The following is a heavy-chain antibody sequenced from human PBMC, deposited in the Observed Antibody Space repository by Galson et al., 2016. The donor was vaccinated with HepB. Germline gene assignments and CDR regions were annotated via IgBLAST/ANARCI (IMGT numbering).Heavy chain of an antibody. CDR2: IYYSGST. CDR1: GGSISSYY. Sequence: SETLSLTCTVSGGSISSYYWSWIRQPPGKGLEWIGYIYYSGSTNYNPSLKSRVTISVDTSKNQFSLKLSSVTAADTAVYYCARAEMRWIQNDNWFDPWGQGTLVTVSS. CDR3: ARAEMRWIQNDNWFDP. J-gene: IGHJ5*02. D-gene: IGHD5-18*01. V-gene: IGHV4-59*01.